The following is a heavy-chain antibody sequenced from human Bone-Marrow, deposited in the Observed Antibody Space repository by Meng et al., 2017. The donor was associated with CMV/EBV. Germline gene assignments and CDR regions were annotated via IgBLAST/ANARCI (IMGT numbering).Heavy chain of an antibody. CDR3: ARDGIQLWPYYYYYYGMDV. J-gene: IGHJ6*02. Sequence: ETLSLTCAASGFTFSSYWMSWVRKAPGKGLEWVANIKQDGSEKYYVDSVKGRFTISRDNAKNSLYLQMNSLRAEDTAVYYCARDGIQLWPYYYYYYGMDVWGQGTTVTVAS. D-gene: IGHD5-18*01. CDR1: GFTFSSYW. CDR2: IKQDGSEK. V-gene: IGHV3-7*01.